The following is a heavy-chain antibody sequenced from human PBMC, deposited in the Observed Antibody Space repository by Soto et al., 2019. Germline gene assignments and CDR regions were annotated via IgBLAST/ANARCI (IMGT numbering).Heavy chain of an antibody. CDR2: ISGSGGNT. V-gene: IGHV3-23*01. CDR1: GFIFSNYA. D-gene: IGHD6-13*01. CDR3: ARHPERIAEIGWFDP. J-gene: IGHJ5*02. Sequence: GGSLRLSCVASGFIFSNYAMSWVRQAPGKGLEWVSGISGSGGNTYNAVSVKGRFTISRDNAKNSLYLQMNSLRAEDTAVYYCARHPERIAEIGWFDPWGQGTLVTVSS.